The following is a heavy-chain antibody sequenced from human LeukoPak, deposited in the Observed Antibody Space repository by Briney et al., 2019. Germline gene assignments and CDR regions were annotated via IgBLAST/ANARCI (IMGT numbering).Heavy chain of an antibody. D-gene: IGHD2-2*01. Sequence: ASVKVSCKASGGTFSSYAISWVRQAPGQGLEWMGGIIPIFGTANYAQKFQGRVTITADESTSTAYMELSSLRSEDTAVYYCATQLLSRAFDIWGQGTMVTVSS. CDR1: GGTFSSYA. J-gene: IGHJ3*02. CDR3: ATQLLSRAFDI. V-gene: IGHV1-69*13. CDR2: IIPIFGTA.